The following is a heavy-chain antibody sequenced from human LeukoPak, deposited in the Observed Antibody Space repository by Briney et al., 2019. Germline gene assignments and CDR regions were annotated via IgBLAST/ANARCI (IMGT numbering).Heavy chain of an antibody. CDR2: ISSDGSRT. V-gene: IGHV3-74*01. CDR3: ARETAVSGGIYFDY. CDR1: GFTFSSSW. J-gene: IGHJ4*02. D-gene: IGHD3-10*01. Sequence: PGGSLRLSCAASGFTFSSSWMHWVRQAPGKGLVWVSRISSDGSRTTYADSVKGRFTISRDNAKNTLYLQMNSLRAEATAVYYCARETAVSGGIYFDYWGQGTLVTVSS.